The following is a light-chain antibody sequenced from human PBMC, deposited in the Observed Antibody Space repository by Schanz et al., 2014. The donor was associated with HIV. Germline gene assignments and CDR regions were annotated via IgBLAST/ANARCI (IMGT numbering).Light chain of an antibody. CDR3: SSYTPNTYVL. J-gene: IGLJ2*01. Sequence: QSVLTQPPSVSGALGQRVTISCTGSRSNIGAGYDVHWYQQLPGTAPKLLIYGNTNRPSGVPDRFSGSKSGNTASLTISGLQDEDEADYYCSSYTPNTYVLFGGGTQLTVL. CDR1: RSNIGAGYD. V-gene: IGLV1-40*01. CDR2: GNT.